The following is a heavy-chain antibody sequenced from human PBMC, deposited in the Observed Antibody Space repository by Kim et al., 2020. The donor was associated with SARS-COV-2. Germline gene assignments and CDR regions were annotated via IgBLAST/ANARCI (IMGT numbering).Heavy chain of an antibody. D-gene: IGHD6-13*01. CDR2: ISGSGGST. Sequence: GGSLRLSCAASGSTFSSYAMSWVRQAPGKGLEWVSAISGSGGSTYYADSVKGRFTISRDNSKNTLYLQMNSLRAEDTAVYYCAKDEFGGQAAAKVAGYWGQGTLVTVSS. J-gene: IGHJ4*01. CDR1: GSTFSSYA. CDR3: AKDEFGGQAAAKVAGY. V-gene: IGHV3-23*01.